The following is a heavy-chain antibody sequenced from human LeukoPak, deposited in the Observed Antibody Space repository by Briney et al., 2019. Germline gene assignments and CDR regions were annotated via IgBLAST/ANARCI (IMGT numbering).Heavy chain of an antibody. CDR3: ARLPDYTTGWLNWFDP. CDR1: GFTLSSYA. Sequence: GSLRLSCAAPGFTLSSYAMSWVRQAPGKGLEWVSGIRARGNSTYYADSVKGGLTISRDNSKNTLYLRMNSLIAEDTALYYCARLPDYTTGWLNWFDPWGQGTLVTVSS. CDR2: IRARGNST. J-gene: IGHJ5*02. V-gene: IGHV3-23*01. D-gene: IGHD6-19*01.